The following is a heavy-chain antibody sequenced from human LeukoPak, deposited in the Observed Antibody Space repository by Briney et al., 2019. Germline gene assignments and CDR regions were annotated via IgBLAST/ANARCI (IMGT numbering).Heavy chain of an antibody. V-gene: IGHV1-69*13. D-gene: IGHD3-22*01. J-gene: IGHJ6*02. CDR3: SRGWNYYDSSGYYPAFYYYYGMDV. CDR1: GGTFSSYA. CDR2: IIPIFGTA. Sequence: ASVKVSCKASGGTFSSYAISWVRQAPGQGLEWMGGIIPIFGTANYAQKFQGRVTITADESTSTAYMELSSLRSEDTAVYYCSRGWNYYDSSGYYPAFYYYYGMDVWGQGTTVTVSS.